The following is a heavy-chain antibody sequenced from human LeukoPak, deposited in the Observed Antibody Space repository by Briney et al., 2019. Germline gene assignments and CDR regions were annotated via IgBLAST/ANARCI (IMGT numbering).Heavy chain of an antibody. D-gene: IGHD1-1*01. J-gene: IGHJ4*02. CDR3: ARVRYNACDY. V-gene: IGHV1-2*02. CDR2: LRGDTGDT. Sequence: ASVTVSCKTSGYMVSYYYMHWVRQAPGQGLEWMGWLRGDTGDTDSPQKFKGRVTMTRYTATNTAYMQLSRLTYDDTAIYFCARVRYNACDYWGQGTRVTVSS. CDR1: GYMVSYYY.